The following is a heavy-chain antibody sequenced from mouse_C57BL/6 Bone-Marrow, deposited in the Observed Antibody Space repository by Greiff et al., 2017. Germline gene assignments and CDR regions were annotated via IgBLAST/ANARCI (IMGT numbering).Heavy chain of an antibody. V-gene: IGHV5-9-1*02. CDR1: GFTFSSYA. CDR3: TRETTGGYFDV. D-gene: IGHD2-12*01. Sequence: EVQRVESGEGLVKPGGSLKLSCAASGFTFSSYAMSWVRQTPEKRLEWVAYISSGGDYIYYADTVKGRFTISRDNARNTLYLQMSSLKSDDTAMYYCTRETTGGYFDVWGTGTTVTVSS. J-gene: IGHJ1*03. CDR2: ISSGGDYI.